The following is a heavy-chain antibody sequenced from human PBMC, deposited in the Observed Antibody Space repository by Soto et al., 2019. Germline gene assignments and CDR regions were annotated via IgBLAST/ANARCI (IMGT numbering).Heavy chain of an antibody. D-gene: IGHD2-2*01. Sequence: EVQLVESGGGLVKPGGSLRLSCAASGFSFSDYSMNWVRQAPGKGMEWVSSISGSTSYIYYADSLKGRFTVSRDNAEKSLYLQMNSLRAEDTAVYHCARDGPFCSGTGCRDYYHYMDFWGQGTTVIVSS. CDR2: ISGSTSYI. J-gene: IGHJ6*03. CDR3: ARDGPFCSGTGCRDYYHYMDF. V-gene: IGHV3-21*01. CDR1: GFSFSDYS.